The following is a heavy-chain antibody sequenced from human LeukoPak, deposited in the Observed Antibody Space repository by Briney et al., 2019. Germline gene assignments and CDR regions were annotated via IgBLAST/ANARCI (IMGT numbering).Heavy chain of an antibody. CDR2: INPNSGGT. CDR3: AREEYSSSSNNWFDP. D-gene: IGHD6-6*01. V-gene: IGHV1-2*02. J-gene: IGHJ5*02. CDR1: GYTFTGYY. Sequence: ASVKVSCKASGYTFTGYYMHWVRQAPGQGLEWMGWINPNSGGTNYAQKFQGRVTMTRDTSISTAYMGLSRLRSDDTAVYYCAREEYSSSSNNWFDPWGQGTLVTVSS.